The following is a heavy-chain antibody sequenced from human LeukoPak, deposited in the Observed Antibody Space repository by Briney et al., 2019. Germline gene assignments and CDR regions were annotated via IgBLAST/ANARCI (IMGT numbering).Heavy chain of an antibody. CDR1: GFTFSSYA. CDR3: ARDRGELGTLDY. CDR2: ISYDGSNK. V-gene: IGHV3-30*04. D-gene: IGHD7-27*01. Sequence: GSSLRLSCAASGFTFSSYAMHWVRQAPGKGLEWVAVISYDGSNKYYADSVKGRFTISRDNSKNTLYLQMNSLRAEDTAVYYCARDRGELGTLDYWGQGTLVTVSS. J-gene: IGHJ4*02.